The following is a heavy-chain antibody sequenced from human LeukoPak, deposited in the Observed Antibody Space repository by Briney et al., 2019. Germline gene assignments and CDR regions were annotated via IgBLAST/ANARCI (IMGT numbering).Heavy chain of an antibody. Sequence: GGSLRLSCAASGFTFDDYAMHWVRQAPGKGLEWVSGISWNSGSIGYADSVKGRFTISRDNAKNSRYLQMNSLRAEDMALYYCAKGGGSSPDQHEYFQHWGQGTLVTVSS. V-gene: IGHV3-9*03. J-gene: IGHJ1*01. D-gene: IGHD2-15*01. CDR2: ISWNSGSI. CDR3: AKGGGSSPDQHEYFQH. CDR1: GFTFDDYA.